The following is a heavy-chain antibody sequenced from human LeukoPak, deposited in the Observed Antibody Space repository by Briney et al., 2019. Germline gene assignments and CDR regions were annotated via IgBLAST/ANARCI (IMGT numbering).Heavy chain of an antibody. CDR3: AKFSSSWYRGYFDY. V-gene: IGHV3-23*01. CDR1: GFTFSSYA. Sequence: GGSLRLSCAASGFTFSSYAMNWVRQAPGKGLEWVSTISGSGGTTYYADSVKGRCTISRDNSKNTLYLQMNSLRAEDTAVYSCAKFSSSWYRGYFDYWGQGTLVTVSS. D-gene: IGHD6-13*01. J-gene: IGHJ4*02. CDR2: ISGSGGTT.